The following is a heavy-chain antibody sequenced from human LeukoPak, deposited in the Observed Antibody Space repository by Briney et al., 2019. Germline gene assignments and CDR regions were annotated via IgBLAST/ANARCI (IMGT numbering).Heavy chain of an antibody. J-gene: IGHJ4*02. V-gene: IGHV5-51*01. CDR1: GYSFTSYW. CDR3: ARQRSGSYSHFHY. Sequence: LGESLKISCKGSGYSFTSYWIGWVRQMPGKGLEWMGIIYPGDSDTRYRPSFQGQVTISADRSISTAYLQWSSLKASDTAMYYCARQRSGSYSHFHYWGQGTLVTVSS. CDR2: IYPGDSDT. D-gene: IGHD1-26*01.